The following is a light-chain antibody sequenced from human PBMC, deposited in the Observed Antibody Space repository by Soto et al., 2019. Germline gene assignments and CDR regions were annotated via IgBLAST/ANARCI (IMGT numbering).Light chain of an antibody. V-gene: IGKV3-20*01. Sequence: EIVLTQSPGILSLSPGERATLSCRASQSVSSNYLAWYQQRPGQSPRLLIYGASTRASGIPDRFSGSGSGTDFTLTISRLEPEDFAVYYCQQYGSLSWTFGQGTKVDIK. CDR1: QSVSSNY. CDR2: GAS. J-gene: IGKJ1*01. CDR3: QQYGSLSWT.